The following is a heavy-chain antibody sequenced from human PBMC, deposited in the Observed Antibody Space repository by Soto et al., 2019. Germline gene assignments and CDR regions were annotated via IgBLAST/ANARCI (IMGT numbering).Heavy chain of an antibody. J-gene: IGHJ6*02. CDR3: ARLPGGYNYGMDV. V-gene: IGHV4-34*01. CDR2: INHSRST. CDR1: GGSFSDYY. Sequence: SETLSLTCAVYGGSFSDYYWNWIRQPPGKGLEWIGEINHSRSTNYNPSLKSRVTISVDRSKNQFSLKLSSVTAADTAVYYCARLPGGYNYGMDVWGQGTTVTVSS.